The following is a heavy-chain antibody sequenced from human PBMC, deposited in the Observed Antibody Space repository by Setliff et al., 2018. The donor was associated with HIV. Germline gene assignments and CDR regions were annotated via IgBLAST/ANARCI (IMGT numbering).Heavy chain of an antibody. J-gene: IGHJ4*02. CDR1: GGSISTNYYY. V-gene: IGHV4-31*03. Sequence: SETLSLTCSVSGGSISTNYYYWSWIRQHPGKGLEWIGYIYNSGTTFYNPSLESRLIMSVDPSKDQFSLKLTSVTAADTAVYYCARGRYFRDISDSLFDFWGQGTLVTVSS. CDR2: IYNSGTT. D-gene: IGHD2-21*01. CDR3: ARGRYFRDISDSLFDF.